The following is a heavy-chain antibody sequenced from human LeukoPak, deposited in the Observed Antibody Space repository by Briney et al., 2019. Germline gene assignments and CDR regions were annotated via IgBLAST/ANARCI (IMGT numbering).Heavy chain of an antibody. CDR2: IYWDDDK. D-gene: IGHD3-22*01. Sequence: SGPTLVKPTPTLTLTCTFSGFSLSTSGVGVGWIRQPPGKALEWLALIYWDDDKRYSPSLKSRLTITKDTSKNQVVLTMTNMDPVDTATYYCAHSPLEDYYDSSGYYYDYFDYWGQGTLVTVSS. CDR3: AHSPLEDYYDSSGYYYDYFDY. CDR1: GFSLSTSGVG. J-gene: IGHJ4*02. V-gene: IGHV2-5*02.